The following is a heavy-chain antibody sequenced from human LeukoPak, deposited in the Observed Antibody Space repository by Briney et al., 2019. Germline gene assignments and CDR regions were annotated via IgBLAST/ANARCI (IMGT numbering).Heavy chain of an antibody. CDR3: ARAPLKDRDY. V-gene: IGHV1-69*13. CDR2: ITPIFGTA. CDR1: GGTFSRFT. Sequence: ASVKASCKASGGTFSRFTISWVRQAPGQGFEWMGGITPIFGTANFAQKFQGRVSVTADESTSTAFMELSSLRSEDTAVYYCARAPLKDRDYWGQGTLVTVSS. J-gene: IGHJ4*02.